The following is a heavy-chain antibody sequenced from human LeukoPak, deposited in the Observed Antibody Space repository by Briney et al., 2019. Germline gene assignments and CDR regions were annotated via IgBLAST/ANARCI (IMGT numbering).Heavy chain of an antibody. D-gene: IGHD3-3*01. CDR2: IYYSGST. Sequence: SETLSLTCTVSGGSISSYYWSWIRQPPGRGLEWIGYIYYSGSTNYNPSLKSRVTISVDTSKNQFSLKLSSVTAADTAVYYCARDREYGFLEWLFRGAYGTDVWGQGTTVTVSS. J-gene: IGHJ6*02. V-gene: IGHV4-59*01. CDR3: ARDREYGFLEWLFRGAYGTDV. CDR1: GGSISSYY.